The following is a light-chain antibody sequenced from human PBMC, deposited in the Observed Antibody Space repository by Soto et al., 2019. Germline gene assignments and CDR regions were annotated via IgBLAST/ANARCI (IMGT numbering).Light chain of an antibody. CDR3: QQRSNWPLT. CDR1: QSVSNNY. V-gene: IGKV3D-20*02. J-gene: IGKJ4*01. CDR2: GAS. Sequence: EIVLTQSPGTLSLSPGERATLSCRASQSVSNNYLAWYQQKPGQAPRLLIYGASNRATGIPDRFSGSGSGTDFTLTISRLEPEHFAVYYCQQRSNWPLTFGGGTKVEIK.